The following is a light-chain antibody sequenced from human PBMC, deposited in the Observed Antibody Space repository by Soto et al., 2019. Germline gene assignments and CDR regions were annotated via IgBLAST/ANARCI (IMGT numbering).Light chain of an antibody. CDR3: AAWDGSLNGYV. CDR1: SSDVGSYNL. CDR2: EVS. V-gene: IGLV2-14*02. J-gene: IGLJ1*01. Sequence: QSVLTQPASVSGSPGQSITISCTGTSSDVGSYNLVSWYQHHPGKAPKLMIFEVSKRPSGVSNRFSGSKSGTSASLAISGLQSEDEADYCCAAWDGSLNGYVFGTGTKLTVL.